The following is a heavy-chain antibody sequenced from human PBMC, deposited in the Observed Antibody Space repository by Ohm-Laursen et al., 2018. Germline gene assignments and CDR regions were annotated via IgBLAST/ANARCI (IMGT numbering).Heavy chain of an antibody. J-gene: IGHJ3*02. D-gene: IGHD2-15*01. V-gene: IGHV3-23*01. Sequence: SLRLSFAASGFTFSIYAMSWVCHAPGKGLEWVSAISGSGGSTYYADSVKGRFTISRDNSKNTLFLQMSSLRAEDTAVYYCASLGYCSGGSCLWAYDIWGQGTMVTVSS. CDR2: ISGSGGST. CDR3: ASLGYCSGGSCLWAYDI. CDR1: GFTFSIYA.